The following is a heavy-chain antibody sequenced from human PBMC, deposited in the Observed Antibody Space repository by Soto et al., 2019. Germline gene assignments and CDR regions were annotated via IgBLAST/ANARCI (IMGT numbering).Heavy chain of an antibody. J-gene: IGHJ6*02. CDR3: ASSNIAAAGFYYYGMDV. CDR1: GDSISSYY. Sequence: PSETLSLTCTVSGDSISSYYWSWIRQPPGKGLEWIGYIYYSGSTNYNPSLKSRVTISVDTSKNQFSLNLSSVTAADTAVYYCASSNIAAAGFYYYGMDVWGRGTTVTV. V-gene: IGHV4-59*01. CDR2: IYYSGST. D-gene: IGHD6-13*01.